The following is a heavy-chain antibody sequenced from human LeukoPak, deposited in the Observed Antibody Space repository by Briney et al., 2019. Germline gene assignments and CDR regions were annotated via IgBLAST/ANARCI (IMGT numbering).Heavy chain of an antibody. D-gene: IGHD3-3*01. CDR3: ARSNLRSGFTSPIRY. V-gene: IGHV1-8*01. CDR2: MNPNSGNT. CDR1: GYTFTSYD. J-gene: IGHJ4*02. Sequence: GASVKVSCKASGYTFTSYDINWVRQAPGQGLEWMGWMNPNSGNTGYAQKFQGRVTMTRNTSISTAYMELSSLRSEDTAVYYCARSNLRSGFTSPIRYWGQGTLVTVSS.